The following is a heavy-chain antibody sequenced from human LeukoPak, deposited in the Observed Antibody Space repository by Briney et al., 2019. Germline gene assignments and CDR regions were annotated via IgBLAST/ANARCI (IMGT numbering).Heavy chain of an antibody. V-gene: IGHV3-11*04. CDR2: ISSSGSTI. J-gene: IGHJ3*02. CDR1: GFTFSDYY. D-gene: IGHD5-12*01. Sequence: GGSLRLPCAASGFTFSDYYMSWIRQAPGKGLEWVSYISSSGSTIYYADSVKGRFTISRDNAKNSLYLQMNSLRAEDTAVYYCTREGEYDYYLQGPRSNAFDIWGQGTMVTVSS. CDR3: TREGEYDYYLQGPRSNAFDI.